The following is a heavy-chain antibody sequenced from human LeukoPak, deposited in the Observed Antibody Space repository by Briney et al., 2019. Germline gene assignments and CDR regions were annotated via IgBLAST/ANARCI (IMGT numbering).Heavy chain of an antibody. D-gene: IGHD6-6*01. CDR1: GFTFTDYY. CDR2: ISTSGSYT. Sequence: GGSLRLSCAVSGFTFTDYYMSWIRQAPGKGLEWVSYISTSGSYTDYADSVKGRFTISRDNAKNLLYLQMNSLRAEDTAVYYCAGTRQLHAGFDPWGQGTLVTVSS. J-gene: IGHJ5*02. CDR3: AGTRQLHAGFDP. V-gene: IGHV3-11*03.